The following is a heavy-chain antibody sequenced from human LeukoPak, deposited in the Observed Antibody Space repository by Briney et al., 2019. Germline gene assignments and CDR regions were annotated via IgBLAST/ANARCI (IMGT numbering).Heavy chain of an antibody. D-gene: IGHD2-2*01. CDR1: GGTFSSYA. Sequence: SVKVSCKASGGTFSSYAISWVRQAPGQGLEWMGGIIPIFGTANYAQKFQARVTITADESTSTAYMELGSLRSEDTAVYYCARDDSCSSTRCYYYYGMDVWGKGTTVTVSS. J-gene: IGHJ6*04. V-gene: IGHV1-69*13. CDR3: ARDDSCSSTRCYYYYGMDV. CDR2: IIPIFGTA.